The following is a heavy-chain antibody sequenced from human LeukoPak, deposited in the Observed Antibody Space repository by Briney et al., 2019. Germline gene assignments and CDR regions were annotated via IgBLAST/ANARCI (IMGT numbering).Heavy chain of an antibody. Sequence: TGGSLRLSCALSGFTVSSNYMTWVRQAPGKGLEWVSVIYSGGSIYYADSVKGRFTISRDIPKNTVDLQLNSLRAEDTAVYYCASGKETSMAQGYWGQGTLVTVSS. CDR1: GFTVSSNY. J-gene: IGHJ4*02. V-gene: IGHV3-53*01. D-gene: IGHD5-18*01. CDR3: ASGKETSMAQGY. CDR2: IYSGGSI.